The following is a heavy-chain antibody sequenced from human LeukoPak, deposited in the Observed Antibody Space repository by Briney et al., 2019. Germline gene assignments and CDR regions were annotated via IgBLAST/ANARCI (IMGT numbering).Heavy chain of an antibody. CDR2: ISGSGGST. V-gene: IGHV3-23*01. Sequence: GGSLRLSCTASGFTFSSYAMSWVRQAPGKGLEWVSAISGSGGSTYYADSVKGRFTISRDNSKNTLYLQMNSLRAEDTAVYYCAKDRALGGWSHFDYWGQGTLVTVSS. J-gene: IGHJ4*02. CDR3: AKDRALGGWSHFDY. D-gene: IGHD6-19*01. CDR1: GFTFSSYA.